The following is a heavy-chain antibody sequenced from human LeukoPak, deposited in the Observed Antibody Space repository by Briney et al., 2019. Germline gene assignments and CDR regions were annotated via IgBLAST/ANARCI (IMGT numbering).Heavy chain of an antibody. CDR1: GFTFSSYW. Sequence: PGGSLRLSCAASGFTFSSYWMSWVRQAPGKGLEWVANIKQDGSEKYYVDSVKGRFTISRDNAKNSLYLQMNSLRAEDTAVYYCASIYGDYGPFAFDIWGQGTMVTVSS. V-gene: IGHV3-7*01. CDR3: ASIYGDYGPFAFDI. CDR2: IKQDGSEK. J-gene: IGHJ3*02. D-gene: IGHD4-17*01.